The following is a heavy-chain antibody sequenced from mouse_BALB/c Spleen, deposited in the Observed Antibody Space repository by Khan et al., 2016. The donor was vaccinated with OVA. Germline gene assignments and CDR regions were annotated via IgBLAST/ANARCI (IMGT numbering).Heavy chain of an antibody. CDR2: TNPTNGRT. V-gene: IGHV1S81*02. J-gene: IGHJ2*01. Sequence: QVQLQQSGAELVKAGASVKMSCKASGYTFTSYWMHWVKQRLGQGLEWFAETNPTNGRTYYNEKFKSKATLTVDKSSSTAYMLLSGPTFEDSVVYYSARIKKIVATDFDYWGQGTTLTVSS. CDR1: GYTFTSYW. CDR3: ARIKKIVATDFDY. D-gene: IGHD1-1*01.